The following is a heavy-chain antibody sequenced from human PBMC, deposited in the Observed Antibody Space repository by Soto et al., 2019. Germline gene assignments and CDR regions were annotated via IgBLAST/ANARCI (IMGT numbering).Heavy chain of an antibody. CDR1: GYTFTSYG. D-gene: IGHD3-22*01. CDR2: ISAYNGNT. V-gene: IGHV1-18*01. Sequence: ASVKVSCKASGYTFTSYGISWVRQAPGQGLEWMGWISAYNGNTNYAQKLQGRVTMTTDTSTSTAYMELRSLRSDDTAVYYCARDEYYDSSGYYEAAFDIWGQGTVVTVSS. CDR3: ARDEYYDSSGYYEAAFDI. J-gene: IGHJ3*02.